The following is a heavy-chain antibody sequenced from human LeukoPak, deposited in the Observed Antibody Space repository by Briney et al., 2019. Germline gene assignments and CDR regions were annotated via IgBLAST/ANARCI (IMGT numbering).Heavy chain of an antibody. Sequence: SVKVSCKASGGTFSSYTISWVRQAPGQGLEWMGRIIPILGIANYAQKFQGRVTITADKPTSTAYMELSSLRSEDTAVYYCARDSDICTNGVCYTPFDYWGQGTLVTVSS. V-gene: IGHV1-69*04. CDR1: GGTFSSYT. CDR3: ARDSDICTNGVCYTPFDY. D-gene: IGHD2-8*01. CDR2: IIPILGIA. J-gene: IGHJ4*02.